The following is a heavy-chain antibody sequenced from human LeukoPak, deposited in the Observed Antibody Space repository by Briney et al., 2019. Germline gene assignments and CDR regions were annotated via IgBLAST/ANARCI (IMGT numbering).Heavy chain of an antibody. V-gene: IGHV1-2*02. CDR1: GYPFTGYY. Sequence: ASVKVSCKASGYPFTGYYIHWVRQAPGQGLEWVGWINPNSGDTNSAQKFQGRVTMTRDTSISTAYMELSRLRSDDTAVYYCARAAQLWPKGGGAFDIWGQGTMVTVSS. CDR3: ARAAQLWPKGGGAFDI. J-gene: IGHJ3*02. CDR2: INPNSGDT. D-gene: IGHD5-18*01.